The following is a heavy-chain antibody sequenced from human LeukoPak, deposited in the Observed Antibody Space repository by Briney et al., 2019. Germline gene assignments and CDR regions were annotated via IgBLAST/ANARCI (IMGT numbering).Heavy chain of an antibody. CDR2: ISYDGSNK. Sequence: GGSLRLSCAASGFTFSSYGMHWVRQAPGKGLEWVAVISYDGSNKYYADSVKGRFTISRDNSKNTLYLQMNSLRAEDTAVYYCARENSGGWYFDYWGQGTLVTVSS. D-gene: IGHD6-19*01. CDR1: GFTFSSYG. V-gene: IGHV3-30*19. CDR3: ARENSGGWYFDY. J-gene: IGHJ4*02.